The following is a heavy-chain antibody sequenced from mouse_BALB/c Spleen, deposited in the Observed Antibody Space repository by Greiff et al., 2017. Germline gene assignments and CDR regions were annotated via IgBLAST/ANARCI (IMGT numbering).Heavy chain of an antibody. V-gene: IGHV1-69*02. CDR3: ARFYDYLYFDY. D-gene: IGHD2-4*01. CDR2: IDPSDSET. CDR1: GYTFTRYW. J-gene: IGHJ2*01. Sequence: VQLQQPGAELVKPGAPVKLSCKASGYTFTRYWMNWVKQRPGRGLEWIGRIDPSDSETHYNQKFKDKATLTVDKSSSTAYIQLSSLTSEDSAVYYCARFYDYLYFDYWGQGTTLTVSS.